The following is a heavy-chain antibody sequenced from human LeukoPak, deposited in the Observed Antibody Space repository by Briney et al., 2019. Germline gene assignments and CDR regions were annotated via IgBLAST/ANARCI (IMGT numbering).Heavy chain of an antibody. J-gene: IGHJ6*02. CDR1: GFTVSSNY. V-gene: IGHV3-66*02. D-gene: IGHD6-13*01. CDR2: IYSGGST. Sequence: GGSLRLSCAASGFTVSSNYMSWVRQAPGKGLEWVSVIYSGGSTYYADSVKGRFTISRDNSKNTLYLQMNSLRAEDTAVYYCAKAGWGIAAAGTLDVWGQGTTVTVSS. CDR3: AKAGWGIAAAGTLDV.